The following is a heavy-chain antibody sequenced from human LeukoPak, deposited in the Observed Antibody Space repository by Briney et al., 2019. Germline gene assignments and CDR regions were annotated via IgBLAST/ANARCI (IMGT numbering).Heavy chain of an antibody. CDR3: ARAIAVAVFDY. CDR1: GGSFSGYY. CDR2: INHSGST. Sequence: PSETLSLTCAVYGGSFSGYYWSWIRQPPGKGLEWIGEINHSGSTNYNPSLKSRVTISVDTSKYQFSLKLSSVTAADTAVYYCARAIAVAVFDYWGQGTLVTVSS. J-gene: IGHJ4*02. D-gene: IGHD6-19*01. V-gene: IGHV4-34*01.